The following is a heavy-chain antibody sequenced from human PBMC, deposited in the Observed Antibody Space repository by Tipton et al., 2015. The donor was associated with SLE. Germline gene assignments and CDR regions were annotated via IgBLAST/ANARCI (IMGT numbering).Heavy chain of an antibody. CDR3: ARYSLTNWHLDL. V-gene: IGHV4-59*01. CDR1: GGSMSTYY. Sequence: TLSLICTVSGGSMSTYYWSWIRLPPGKGLEWIGYIYYSGGTSYNPSLNSRATISVDTSRNQFSLKLTSVTAADSAVYYCARYSLTNWHLDLWGRGTLVTVSS. J-gene: IGHJ2*01. CDR2: IYYSGGT. D-gene: IGHD2-15*01.